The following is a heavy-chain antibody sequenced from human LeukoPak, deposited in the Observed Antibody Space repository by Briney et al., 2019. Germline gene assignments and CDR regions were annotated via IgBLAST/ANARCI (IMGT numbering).Heavy chain of an antibody. CDR2: INHSGST. CDR1: GGSVSSGSYY. CDR3: ARGPYSSSWYSPYYYGMDV. D-gene: IGHD6-13*01. V-gene: IGHV4-39*06. J-gene: IGHJ6*02. Sequence: SETLSLTCTVSGGSVSSGSYYWSWIRQPPGKGLEWIGEINHSGSTNYNPSLKSRVTISVDTSKNQFPLKLSSVTAADTAVYYCARGPYSSSWYSPYYYGMDVWGQGTTVTVSS.